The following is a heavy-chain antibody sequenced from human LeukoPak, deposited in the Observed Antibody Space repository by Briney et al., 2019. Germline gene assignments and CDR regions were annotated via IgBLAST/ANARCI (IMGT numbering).Heavy chain of an antibody. J-gene: IGHJ6*03. CDR1: GGTFSSYA. CDR3: ATHSYGSASPYYYYMDV. V-gene: IGHV1-69*13. Sequence: ASVKVSCTGSGGTFSSYAISWVRQAPGQGLEWMGGIIPIFGTANYAQKFQGRVTITADESTSTAYMELSSLRSEDTAVYYCATHSYGSASPYYYYMDVWGKGTTVTVSS. CDR2: IIPIFGTA. D-gene: IGHD5-18*01.